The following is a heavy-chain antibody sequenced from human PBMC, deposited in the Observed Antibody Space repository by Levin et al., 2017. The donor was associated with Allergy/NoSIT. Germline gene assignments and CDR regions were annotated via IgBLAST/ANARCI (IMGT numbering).Heavy chain of an antibody. CDR3: ARVPPYGSGSYYSYYYYGMDV. J-gene: IGHJ6*02. D-gene: IGHD3-10*01. Sequence: SETLSLTCTVSGGSISSSSYYWGWIRQPPGKGLEWIGSIYYSGSTYYKSSLKSRVTISVDTSKNQFSLKLSAVTAADTTVYYCARVPPYGSGSYYSYYYYGMDVWGQGTTVTVSS. CDR1: GGSISSSSYY. V-gene: IGHV4-39*07. CDR2: IYYSGST.